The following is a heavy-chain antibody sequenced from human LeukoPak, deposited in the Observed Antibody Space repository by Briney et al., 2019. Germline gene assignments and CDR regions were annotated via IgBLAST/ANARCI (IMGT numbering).Heavy chain of an antibody. V-gene: IGHV1-46*01. D-gene: IGHD2-15*01. CDR2: INPSGTGT. Sequence: ASVKVSCKASGYTITNNYMHWVRQAPGQGLEWMGVINPSGTGTSYAQKFQGRVTITADESTSTAYVELSSLRSEDTAVCYCARANIVVVVAATDLWFDPWGQGTLVTVSS. CDR1: GYTITNNY. CDR3: ARANIVVVVAATDLWFDP. J-gene: IGHJ5*02.